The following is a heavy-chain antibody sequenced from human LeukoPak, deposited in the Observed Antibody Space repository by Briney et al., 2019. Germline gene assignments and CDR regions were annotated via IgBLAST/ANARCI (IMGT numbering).Heavy chain of an antibody. V-gene: IGHV3-7*01. Sequence: PGGSLRLSCAASGFTFRSYNMNWARQAPGKGLEWVANMDPSGSQKRYVDSVKGRFIISKDNPGASLYLDMYNLRAEDTAIYYCAIWTSVNYWGQGTLVTVSS. CDR1: GFTFRSYN. CDR3: AIWTSVNY. J-gene: IGHJ4*02. CDR2: MDPSGSQK. D-gene: IGHD1-1*01.